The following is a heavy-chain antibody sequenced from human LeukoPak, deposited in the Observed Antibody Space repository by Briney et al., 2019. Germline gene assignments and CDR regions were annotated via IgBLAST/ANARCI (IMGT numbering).Heavy chain of an antibody. V-gene: IGHV1-18*01. J-gene: IGHJ4*02. CDR1: GYTCTSYG. CDR2: ISAYNGNT. D-gene: IGHD7-27*01. CDR3: AREFRLSGVFSLKKYYFDY. Sequence: WASVKVSCKASGYTCTSYGISWVRQAPGQGLEWMGWISAYNGNTNYAQKLQGRVTMTTDTSTSTAYMELRSLRSDDTAVYYCAREFRLSGVFSLKKYYFDYWGQGTLVTVSS.